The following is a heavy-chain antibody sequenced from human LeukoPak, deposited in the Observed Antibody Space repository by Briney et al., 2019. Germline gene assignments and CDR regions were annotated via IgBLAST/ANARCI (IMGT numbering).Heavy chain of an antibody. Sequence: SETLSLTCAVYGGSFSGYYWSWIRQPPGKGLEWIGYIYYSGSTNYNPSLKSRVTISVDTSKNQFSLKLSSVTAADTAVYYCARESSAYYDFWSGYYTRGYYGMDVWGQGTTVTVSS. V-gene: IGHV4-59*01. J-gene: IGHJ6*02. CDR1: GGSFSGYY. CDR2: IYYSGST. CDR3: ARESSAYYDFWSGYYTRGYYGMDV. D-gene: IGHD3-3*01.